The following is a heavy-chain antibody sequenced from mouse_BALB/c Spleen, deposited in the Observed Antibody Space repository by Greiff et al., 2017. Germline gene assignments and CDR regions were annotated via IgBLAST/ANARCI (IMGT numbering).Heavy chain of an antibody. Sequence: VQLKESGGGLVKPGGSLKLSCAASGFTFSDYYMYWVRQTPEKRLEWVATISDGGSYTYYPDSVKGRFTISRDNAKNNLYLQMSSLKSEDTAMYYCARGAYGSSQFAYWGQGTLVTVSA. CDR2: ISDGGSYT. CDR1: GFTFSDYY. CDR3: ARGAYGSSQFAY. J-gene: IGHJ3*01. D-gene: IGHD1-1*01. V-gene: IGHV5-4*02.